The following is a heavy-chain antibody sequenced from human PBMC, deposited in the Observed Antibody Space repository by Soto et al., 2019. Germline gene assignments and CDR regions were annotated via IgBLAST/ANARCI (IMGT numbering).Heavy chain of an antibody. CDR3: ARSSGYYVWFDP. CDR2: INHSGST. V-gene: IGHV4-34*01. D-gene: IGHD3-22*01. J-gene: IGHJ5*02. CDR1: GGSFSGYY. Sequence: QVQLQQWGAGLLKPSETLSLTCAVYGGSFSGYYWSWIRQPPGKGLEWIGEINHSGSTNYNPSLKSRVTIAVDTSKNQFSLTLSSVTAADTAVYYCARSSGYYVWFDPWGQGTLVTVSS.